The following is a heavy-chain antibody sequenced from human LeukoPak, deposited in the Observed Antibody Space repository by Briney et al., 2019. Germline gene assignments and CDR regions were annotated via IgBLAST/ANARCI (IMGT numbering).Heavy chain of an antibody. J-gene: IGHJ4*02. V-gene: IGHV3-74*01. CDR2: INGDGSWP. D-gene: IGHD2-2*01. CDR3: VSFYETY. CDR1: GNYR. Sequence: GGSLRLSCAASGNYRMHWVRQAPGKGLVWVSHINGDGSWPTYADSVKGRFTISKDNAKNTVYLQMNNLRAEDTAVYYCVSFYETYWGRGTLVTVSA.